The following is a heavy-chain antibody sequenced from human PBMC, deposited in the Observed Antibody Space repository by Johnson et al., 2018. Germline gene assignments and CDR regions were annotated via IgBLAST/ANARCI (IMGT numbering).Heavy chain of an antibody. Sequence: QVQLQQWGAGLLKPSETLSLTCAVYGGSFSGYYWSWIRQPPGKGLEWMGEITHSGSTNYNPPLKSRVTISVDTSKNQFTLKLSSVTAADTAVYYCARARSWGIQLYYYYYGMDVWGQGTTVTVSS. CDR2: ITHSGST. CDR1: GGSFSGYY. V-gene: IGHV4-34*01. J-gene: IGHJ6*02. D-gene: IGHD5-18*01. CDR3: ARARSWGIQLYYYYYGMDV.